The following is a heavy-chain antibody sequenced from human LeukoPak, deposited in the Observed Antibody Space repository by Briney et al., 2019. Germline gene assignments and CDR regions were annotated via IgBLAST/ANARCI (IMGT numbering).Heavy chain of an antibody. CDR1: GFTFSSYG. D-gene: IGHD3-22*01. CDR3: AKLGDSSGYFSNLFDY. CDR2: ISVSGGST. V-gene: IGHV3-23*01. J-gene: IGHJ4*02. Sequence: GGSLRLSCAASGFTFSSYGMTWVRQAPGKGLEWASTISVSGGSTYYADSVRGRFTISRDNSKNTLYLQMNSLRAEDTAVYYCAKLGDSSGYFSNLFDYWGQGTLVTVSS.